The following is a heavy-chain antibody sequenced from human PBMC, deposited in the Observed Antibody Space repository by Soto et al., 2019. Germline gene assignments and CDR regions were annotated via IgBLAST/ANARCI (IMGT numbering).Heavy chain of an antibody. Sequence: QVQLQESGPGLVKPSQTLSLSCTVSGGSISSGGYYWSWIRQHPGKGLEWIGYIHHIGSTYYNPSLKSRVAISVATSKNQFSLRLRSVTAADTAMYYCARVPVAPENWFDPWGQGTLVTVSA. CDR3: ARVPVAPENWFDP. J-gene: IGHJ5*02. CDR2: IHHIGST. CDR1: GGSISSGGYY. V-gene: IGHV4-31*03. D-gene: IGHD2-21*01.